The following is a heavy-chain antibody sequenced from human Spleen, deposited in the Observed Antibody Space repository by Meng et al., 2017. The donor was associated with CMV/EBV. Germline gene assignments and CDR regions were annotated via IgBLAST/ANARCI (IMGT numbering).Heavy chain of an antibody. Sequence: SESLCLTCAVYGGSFSGSYCSWSRQPPGKGLEWIGEINHSGSTNYNPSLKSRATISVNTSKNQFSLKLSPVTDADTAGYYCARRKTVKQLVFTRPKYYGMDVWGQGTTVTVSS. CDR2: INHSGST. D-gene: IGHD6-13*01. CDR3: ARRKTVKQLVFTRPKYYGMDV. CDR1: GGSFSGSY. J-gene: IGHJ6*02. V-gene: IGHV4-34*01.